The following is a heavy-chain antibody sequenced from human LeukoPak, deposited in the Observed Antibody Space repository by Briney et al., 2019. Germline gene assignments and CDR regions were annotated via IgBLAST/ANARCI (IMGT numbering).Heavy chain of an antibody. D-gene: IGHD4-23*01. CDR3: VRDRGYSTFDY. CDR1: GFTFSSYW. CDR2: INSDGSST. Sequence: SGGSLRLSCAASGFTFSSYWMPWVRQAPGKGLVWVSRINSDGSSTSYADSVKGRFTISRDNAKNSLDLQMNSLRVDDTAVYYCVRDRGYSTFDYWGQGTLVIVSS. J-gene: IGHJ4*02. V-gene: IGHV3-74*01.